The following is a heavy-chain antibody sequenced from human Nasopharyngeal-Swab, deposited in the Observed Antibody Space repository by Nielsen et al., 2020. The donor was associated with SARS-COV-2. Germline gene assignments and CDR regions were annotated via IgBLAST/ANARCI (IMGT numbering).Heavy chain of an antibody. D-gene: IGHD6-19*01. CDR2: INPSGGST. Sequence: ASVKVSCQASVYTFPSYYMHWVRQAPGQGLEWMGIINPSGGSTSYAQKFQGRVTMTRDTSTSTVYMELSSLRSEDTAVYYCARKSLGYSSGWLVAFDIWGQGTMVTVSS. CDR1: VYTFPSYY. CDR3: ARKSLGYSSGWLVAFDI. J-gene: IGHJ3*02. V-gene: IGHV1-46*01.